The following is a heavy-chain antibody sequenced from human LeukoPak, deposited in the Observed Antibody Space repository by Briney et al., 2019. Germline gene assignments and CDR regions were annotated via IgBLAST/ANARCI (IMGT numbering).Heavy chain of an antibody. J-gene: IGHJ4*02. CDR2: ISSGGVDT. Sequence: GGSLRLSCAVSGFPFSRNSMSWVRKAPGKGLEWISAISSGGVDTFYADSVQGRFIVSRDNSKNTLYLQMNSLRAEDTAVYYCAKDSSPRITGTTFGNWGQGTLVTVSS. V-gene: IGHV3-23*01. D-gene: IGHD1-7*01. CDR1: GFPFSRNS. CDR3: AKDSSPRITGTTFGN.